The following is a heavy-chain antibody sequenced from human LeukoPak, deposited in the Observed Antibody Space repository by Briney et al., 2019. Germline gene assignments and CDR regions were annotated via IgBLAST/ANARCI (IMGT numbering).Heavy chain of an antibody. V-gene: IGHV3-30-3*01. CDR1: GFTFSSYA. CDR2: ISYDGSNK. D-gene: IGHD1-26*01. Sequence: GGSLRLSCAASGFTFSSYAMHWVRQAPGKGLEWVAVISYDGSNKYYADSVKGRFTISRDNSKNTLYLRMNSLRAEDTAVYYCARSSGSHPRLNWFDPWGQGTLVTVSS. CDR3: ARSSGSHPRLNWFDP. J-gene: IGHJ5*02.